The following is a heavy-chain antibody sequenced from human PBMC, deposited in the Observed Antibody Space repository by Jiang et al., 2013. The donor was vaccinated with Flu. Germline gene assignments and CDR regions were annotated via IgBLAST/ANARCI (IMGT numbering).Heavy chain of an antibody. CDR2: IYHSGTT. V-gene: IGHV4-38-2*02. D-gene: IGHD4-17*01. CDR1: GYSISSGDYY. CDR3: ARDRHDYGVDPFDI. J-gene: IGHJ3*02. Sequence: PGLVKPPGTLSLTCTVSGYSISSGDYYWAWIRQSPRKGLEWIGSIYHSGTTYYNPSLKGQVNMSVDASKNQFSLRLSSVTAADTAMYYCARDRHDYGVDPFDIWGQGTMVTVSS.